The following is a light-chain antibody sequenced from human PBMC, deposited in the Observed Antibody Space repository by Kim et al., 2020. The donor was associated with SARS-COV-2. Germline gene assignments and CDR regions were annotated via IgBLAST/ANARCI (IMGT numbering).Light chain of an antibody. Sequence: LAPGGRGTLSCRASQNVGTFLAWYQQTPGLPPRLLIYSASNRATGIPARFSGSGSGTDFTLTITSPEPEDAAVYYCQQRSDWPTTFGQGTRLEIK. CDR2: SAS. V-gene: IGKV3-11*01. J-gene: IGKJ5*01. CDR3: QQRSDWPTT. CDR1: QNVGTF.